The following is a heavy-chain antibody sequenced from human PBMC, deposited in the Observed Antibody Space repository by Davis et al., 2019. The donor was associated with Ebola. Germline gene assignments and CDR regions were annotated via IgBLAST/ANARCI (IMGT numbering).Heavy chain of an antibody. CDR1: GYTFTSYG. V-gene: IGHV1-18*04. CDR2: IGGFNTNT. D-gene: IGHD3-9*01. CDR3: ARAPNYDVLTGTSSYYFDD. Sequence: ASVKVSCKSSGYTFTSYGLVWVRQAPGLGLEWMGWIGGFNTNTNFAQKFQGRVTVSKDTSTNTAYMDLRSLTSDDTAIYYCARAPNYDVLTGTSSYYFDDWGQGTLVTVSS. J-gene: IGHJ4*02.